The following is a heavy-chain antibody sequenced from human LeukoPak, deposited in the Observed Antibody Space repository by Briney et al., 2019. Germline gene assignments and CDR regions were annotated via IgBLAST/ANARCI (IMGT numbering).Heavy chain of an antibody. CDR2: IKSDGTYS. J-gene: IGHJ4*02. CDR1: GFTFSSHW. Sequence: GGSLRLSCAASGFTFSSHWMHWVRQAPGKGLVCVARIKSDGTYSDYGGAVRGRFAISRDNAKDTLYLQMNSLRAEDTAIYYCVRDDDYYSVDYWGQGTLVTVSS. CDR3: VRDDDYYSVDY. D-gene: IGHD4/OR15-4a*01. V-gene: IGHV3-74*01.